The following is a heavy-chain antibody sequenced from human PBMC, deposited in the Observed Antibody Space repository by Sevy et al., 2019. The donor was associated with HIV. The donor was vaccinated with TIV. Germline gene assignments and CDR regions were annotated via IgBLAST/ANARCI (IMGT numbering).Heavy chain of an antibody. J-gene: IGHJ4*02. CDR3: ASDRTRYCSSTSCYTVYFDY. D-gene: IGHD2-2*02. CDR1: GFTVSSNY. Sequence: GGSLRLSCAASGFTVSSNYMSWVRQAPGKGLEWVSVIYSCGSTYYADSVQGRFTSSRDNSKNTLYLQMNTLRAEDTAVYYCASDRTRYCSSTSCYTVYFDYWGQGTLVTVSS. V-gene: IGHV3-53*01. CDR2: IYSCGST.